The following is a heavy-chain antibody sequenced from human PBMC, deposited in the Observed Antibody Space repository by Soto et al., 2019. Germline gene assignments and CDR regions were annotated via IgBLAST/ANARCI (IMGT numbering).Heavy chain of an antibody. Sequence: GASVKVSCKASGYTFTGYFMHWVRQAPGQGLEWMGWINPNSGGTNYAQKFQGWVTMTRDTSISTAYMELSSLRSEDTAVYYCARDIVSIVLVPRFDPWGQGTLVTVSS. CDR2: INPNSGGT. D-gene: IGHD2-2*01. J-gene: IGHJ5*02. CDR3: ARDIVSIVLVPRFDP. V-gene: IGHV1-2*04. CDR1: GYTFTGYF.